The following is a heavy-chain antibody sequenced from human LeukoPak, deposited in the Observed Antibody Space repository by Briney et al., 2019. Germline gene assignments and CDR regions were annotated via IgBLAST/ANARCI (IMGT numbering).Heavy chain of an antibody. V-gene: IGHV4-34*01. CDR3: ARGRKAEFDY. Sequence: SETLSLTCAVYGGSFSGYYWSWIRQPPGKGLEWIGEINHSGSTNYNPSLKNRVTISVDTSKNQFSLKLSSVTAADTAVYYCARGRKAEFDYWGQGTLVTVSS. CDR1: GGSFSGYY. D-gene: IGHD1-14*01. CDR2: INHSGST. J-gene: IGHJ4*02.